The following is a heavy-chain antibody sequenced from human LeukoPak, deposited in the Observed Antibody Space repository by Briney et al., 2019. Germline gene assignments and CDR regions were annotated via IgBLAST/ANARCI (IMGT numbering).Heavy chain of an antibody. CDR1: GGSISSYY. CDR2: MYTSGTT. D-gene: IGHD3-10*01. Sequence: SETLSLTCTVSGGSISSYYWSWIRQPAGKGLEWIGHMYTSGTTNYNPSLKSRVTMSVDTSKNQFSLKLSSVTAADTAVYYCARSVRRLYGSGRSNWFDPWGQGTLVTVSS. CDR3: ARSVRRLYGSGRSNWFDP. V-gene: IGHV4-4*07. J-gene: IGHJ5*02.